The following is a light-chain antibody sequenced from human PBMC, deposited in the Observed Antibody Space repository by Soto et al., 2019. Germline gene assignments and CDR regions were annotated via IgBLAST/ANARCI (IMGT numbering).Light chain of an antibody. V-gene: IGKV3-11*01. CDR2: DAS. CDR1: QSVSSY. CDR3: QQRSNWPPN. J-gene: IGKJ5*01. Sequence: EIVLTQSPATPSLSPGERATLYCRASQSVSSYLAWYQQKPGQAPRLLIYDASNRATGIPARFSGSGSGTDFTLTISSLEPEDFAVYYCQQRSNWPPNLGQGTRLEIK.